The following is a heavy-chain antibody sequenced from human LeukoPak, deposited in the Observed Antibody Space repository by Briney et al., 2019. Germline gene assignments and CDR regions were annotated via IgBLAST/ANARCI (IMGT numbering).Heavy chain of an antibody. CDR1: GFTFSSYS. J-gene: IGHJ4*02. V-gene: IGHV3-21*01. CDR2: ISSSSYI. D-gene: IGHD6-13*01. Sequence: GGSLRLSCAASGFTFSSYSMNWVRQAPGKGLEWVSSISSSSYIYYADSVKGRFTISRDNAKNSLYLQMNSLRAEDTAVYYCARGTYSSSWYISGYWGQGTLVTVSS. CDR3: ARGTYSSSWYISGY.